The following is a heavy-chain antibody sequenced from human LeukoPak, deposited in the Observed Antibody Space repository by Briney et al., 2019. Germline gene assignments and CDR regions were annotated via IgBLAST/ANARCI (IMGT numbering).Heavy chain of an antibody. CDR1: GGSISTYY. CDR2: IYTSGST. V-gene: IGHV4-4*07. CDR3: ARSPGRYYYMDV. J-gene: IGHJ6*03. D-gene: IGHD1-1*01. Sequence: SETLSLTCTVSGGSISTYYWSWVRQPAGKGLEWIGRIYTSGSTSYNPSLKSRVAMSEDTSKNQFSLKLSSVTAADTAVYYCARSPGRYYYMDVWGKGTTVTVSS.